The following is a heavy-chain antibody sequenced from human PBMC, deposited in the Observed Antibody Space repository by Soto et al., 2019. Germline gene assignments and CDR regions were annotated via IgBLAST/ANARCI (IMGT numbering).Heavy chain of an antibody. D-gene: IGHD6-13*01. Sequence: NPSETLSLTCAVYGGSFSGYYWSWIRQPPGKGLEWIGEINHSGSTNYNPSLKSRVTISVDTSKNQFSLKLSSVTAADTAVYYCARGLIVGIAAAGPKGDYYYYGMDVWGQGTTVTVSS. V-gene: IGHV4-34*01. CDR1: GGSFSGYY. J-gene: IGHJ6*02. CDR3: ARGLIVGIAAAGPKGDYYYYGMDV. CDR2: INHSGST.